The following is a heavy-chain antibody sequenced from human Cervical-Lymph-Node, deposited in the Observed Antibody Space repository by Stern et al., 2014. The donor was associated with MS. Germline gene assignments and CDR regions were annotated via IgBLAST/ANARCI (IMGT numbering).Heavy chain of an antibody. D-gene: IGHD3-10*01. Sequence: VQLQESGPGLVKPSGTLSLTCAVSGGSISSSNWWSWVRQPPGKGLEWIGEIYHSGGTNYNPSLKCRVTISVDKSKNQFSLKLSSVTAADTAVYYCANGFGGYYYGMDVWGQGTTVTVSS. J-gene: IGHJ6*02. CDR1: GGSISSSNW. V-gene: IGHV4-4*02. CDR3: ANGFGGYYYGMDV. CDR2: IYHSGGT.